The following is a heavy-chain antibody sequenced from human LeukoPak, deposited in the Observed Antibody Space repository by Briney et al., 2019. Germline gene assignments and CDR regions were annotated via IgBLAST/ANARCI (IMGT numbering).Heavy chain of an antibody. CDR1: GYTFTSYG. V-gene: IGHV1-18*01. CDR3: ARVRYQLKGNWFHP. D-gene: IGHD2-2*01. CDR2: ISANNGNT. Sequence: ASVKVSCKASGYTFTSYGISWVRQAPGQGLEWMGWISANNGNTNYAQKLQGRVTMTTDTSTSTAYMELRSLRSDDTAVYYCARVRYQLKGNWFHPWGQETLVTVSS. J-gene: IGHJ5*02.